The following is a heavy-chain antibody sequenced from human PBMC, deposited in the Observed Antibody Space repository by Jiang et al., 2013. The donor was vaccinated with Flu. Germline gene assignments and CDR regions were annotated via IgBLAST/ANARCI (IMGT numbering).Heavy chain of an antibody. CDR3: ARQNSGSYDY. J-gene: IGHJ4*02. CDR2: ISPSGGST. V-gene: IGHV1-46*01. Sequence: TFTSYYMHWVRQAPGQGLEWMAMISPSGGSTNYAQKFQGRVTMTRDTSTSTVYMELISLRSEDTAVYYCARQNSGSYDYWGQGTLVTVSS. CDR1: TFTSYY. D-gene: IGHD1-26*01.